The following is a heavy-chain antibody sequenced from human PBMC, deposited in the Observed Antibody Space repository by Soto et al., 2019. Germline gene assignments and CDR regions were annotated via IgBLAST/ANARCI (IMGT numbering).Heavy chain of an antibody. CDR2: IYHSGST. Sequence: SETLSLTCAVSGGSISSGGYSWSWIRQPPGKGLEWIGYIYHSGSTYYNPSLKSRVTISVDRSKCQFSLKLSSVSAADTAVYYCARAGSYYGSGQYNWFDPWGQGSLVTVAS. D-gene: IGHD3-10*01. CDR3: ARAGSYYGSGQYNWFDP. J-gene: IGHJ5*02. V-gene: IGHV4-30-2*01. CDR1: GGSISSGGYS.